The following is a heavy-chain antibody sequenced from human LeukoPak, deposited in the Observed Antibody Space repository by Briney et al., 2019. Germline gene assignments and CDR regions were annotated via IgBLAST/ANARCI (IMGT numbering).Heavy chain of an antibody. D-gene: IGHD2-2*02. CDR2: IYTSGST. V-gene: IGHV4-61*02. CDR1: GGSISSGSYY. CDR3: ARWERYCSSTSCYTGPFDY. J-gene: IGHJ4*02. Sequence: SETPSLTCTVSGGSISSGSYYWSWIRQPAGKGLEWIGRIYTSGSTNYNPSLKSRVTISVDTSKNQFSLKLSSVTAADTAVYYCARWERYCSSTSCYTGPFDYWGQGTLVTVSS.